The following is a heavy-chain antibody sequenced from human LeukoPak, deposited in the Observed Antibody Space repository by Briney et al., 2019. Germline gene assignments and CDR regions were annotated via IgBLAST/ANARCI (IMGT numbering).Heavy chain of an antibody. CDR2: ISSSSSTI. D-gene: IGHD1-26*01. CDR1: GFAFSSYT. Sequence: GGSLRLSCAASGFAFSSYTMNWVRQAPGKGLEWVSSISSSSSTIYYADSVKGRFTISRDNAKNSLYLQMNSLRAEDTAVYYCARDRGSYYSAHFDYWGQGTLVTVSS. V-gene: IGHV3-48*01. J-gene: IGHJ4*02. CDR3: ARDRGSYYSAHFDY.